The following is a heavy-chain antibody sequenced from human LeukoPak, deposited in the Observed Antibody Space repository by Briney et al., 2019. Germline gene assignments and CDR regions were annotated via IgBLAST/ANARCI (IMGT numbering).Heavy chain of an antibody. CDR2: INPNSGGT. CDR1: GYTFTSYG. CDR3: ARGDYYGSGKVVAA. D-gene: IGHD3-10*01. J-gene: IGHJ5*02. V-gene: IGHV1-2*02. Sequence: ASVKVSCKASGYTFTSYGISWVRQAPGQGLEWMGWINPNSGGTNYAQKFQGRVTMTRDTSISTAYLELSRLRSDDTAVYYCARGDYYGSGKVVAAWGQGTLVTVSS.